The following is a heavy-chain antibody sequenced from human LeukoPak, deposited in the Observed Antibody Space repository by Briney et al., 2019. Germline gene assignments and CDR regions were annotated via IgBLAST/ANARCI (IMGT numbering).Heavy chain of an antibody. CDR1: GFTFSSYS. D-gene: IGHD4-17*01. J-gene: IGHJ4*02. V-gene: IGHV3-48*01. CDR2: YSSSTI. Sequence: GGSLRLSCAASGFTFSSYSMSYSSSTIYYADSVKGRFTISRDNAKNSLYLQMDSLRAEDTAVYYCARDRLHYGEYEKTFDYWGQGTLVTVSS. CDR3: ARDRLHYGEYEKTFDY.